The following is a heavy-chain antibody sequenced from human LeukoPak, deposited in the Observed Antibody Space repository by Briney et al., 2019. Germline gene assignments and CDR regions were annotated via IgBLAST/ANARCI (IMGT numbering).Heavy chain of an antibody. CDR3: ARDPTNTSGRYAYFDY. CDR1: GYTFTHHG. Sequence: ASVRVSCKASGYTFTHHGITWVRQAPGQGLEWMGWISGYNGDTHYAQNFRSRVTLTTDTSTSTAYMELRSLRSDDTAVYYCARDPTNTSGRYAYFDYWGQGTLVTVSS. J-gene: IGHJ4*02. D-gene: IGHD6-19*01. CDR2: ISGYNGDT. V-gene: IGHV1-18*01.